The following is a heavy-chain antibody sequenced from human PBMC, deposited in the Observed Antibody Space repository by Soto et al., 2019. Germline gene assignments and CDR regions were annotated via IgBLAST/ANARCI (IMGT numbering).Heavy chain of an antibody. J-gene: IGHJ4*02. D-gene: IGHD6-13*01. CDR3: AREGEQQLGTEEY. CDR2: IYYSGST. V-gene: IGHV4-59*01. Sequence: PSEPLSLTCTVSGGSISSYYWSWIRQPPGKGLEWIGYIYYSGSTNYNPSLKSRVTISVDTSKNQFSLKLSSVTAADTAVYYCAREGEQQLGTEEYWGQGTMVTVTS. CDR1: GGSISSYY.